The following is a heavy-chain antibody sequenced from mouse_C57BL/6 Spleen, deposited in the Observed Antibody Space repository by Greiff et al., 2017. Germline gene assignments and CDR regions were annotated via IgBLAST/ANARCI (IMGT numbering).Heavy chain of an antibody. CDR1: GYTFTSYW. CDR3: AKEEGNYFDY. Sequence: VMLQQSGAELAKPGASVKLSCKASGYTFTSYWMHWVKQRPGQGLEWIGYINPSSGYTKYNQKFKDTATLTADKSSSTAYMQLSSLTYEDSAVYSCAKEEGNYFDYWGQGTTLTVSS. V-gene: IGHV1-7*01. CDR2: INPSSGYT. J-gene: IGHJ2*01.